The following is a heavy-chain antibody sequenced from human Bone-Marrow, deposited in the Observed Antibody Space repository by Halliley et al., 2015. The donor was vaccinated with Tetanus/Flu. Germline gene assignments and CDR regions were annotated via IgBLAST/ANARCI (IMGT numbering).Heavy chain of an antibody. D-gene: IGHD3-10*01. Sequence: PGKGLEWMGRVDPGDFDTNYSPAFQGQVTISADNSISTVYLEWSSLKASDTAMYFWARQGSRGYWGQGSLVIVAS. CDR3: ARQGSRGY. J-gene: IGHJ4*02. CDR2: VDPGDFDT. V-gene: IGHV5-10-1*01.